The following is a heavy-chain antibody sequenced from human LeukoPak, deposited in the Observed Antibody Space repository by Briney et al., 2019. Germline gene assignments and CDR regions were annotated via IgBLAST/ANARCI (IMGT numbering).Heavy chain of an antibody. CDR3: ASFYDYVWGSYRDHFDY. D-gene: IGHD3-16*02. J-gene: IGHJ4*02. CDR1: GGSITTSSYY. Sequence: SETLSLTCTVSGGSITTSSYYWGWIRQPPGKGLEWIGSIYYSGSTYYKPSLKSRVTISVDTSKNQFSLKLSSVTAADTAVYYCASFYDYVWGSYRDHFDYWGQGTLVTVSS. V-gene: IGHV4-39*01. CDR2: IYYSGST.